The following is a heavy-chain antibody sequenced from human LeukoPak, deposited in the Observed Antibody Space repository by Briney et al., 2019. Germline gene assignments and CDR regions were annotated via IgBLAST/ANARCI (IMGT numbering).Heavy chain of an antibody. V-gene: IGHV1-69*01. Sequence: GTSVKVSCKASGGTFSSYAISWVRQAPGQGLEWMGGIIPIFGTANYAQKFRGRVTITADESTTTAYMELSSLRSEDTAVYYCAREKGSWGVFDYWGQGTLVTVSS. J-gene: IGHJ4*02. D-gene: IGHD1-26*01. CDR2: IIPIFGTA. CDR1: GGTFSSYA. CDR3: AREKGSWGVFDY.